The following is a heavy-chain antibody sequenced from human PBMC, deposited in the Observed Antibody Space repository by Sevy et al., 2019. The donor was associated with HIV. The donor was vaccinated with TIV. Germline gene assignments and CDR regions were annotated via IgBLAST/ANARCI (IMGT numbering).Heavy chain of an antibody. Sequence: SETLSLTCTVSGGSISSYYWSWIRQPPGKGLEWIGYIYYSGSTNYNPSLKSRVTISVDTSKNQFSLKLSSVTAADTAVYYCARGSITIFGVVTSDAFDIWGQGTVVTVSS. CDR1: GGSISSYY. CDR3: ARGSITIFGVVTSDAFDI. J-gene: IGHJ3*02. D-gene: IGHD3-3*01. V-gene: IGHV4-59*01. CDR2: IYYSGST.